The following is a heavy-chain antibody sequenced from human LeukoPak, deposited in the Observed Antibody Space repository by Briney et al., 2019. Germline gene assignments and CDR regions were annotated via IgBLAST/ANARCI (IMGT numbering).Heavy chain of an antibody. V-gene: IGHV4-34*01. Sequence: SETLSLTCAVYGGSFSGYYWSWIRRPPGKGLEWIGEINHSGSTNYNPSLKSRVTISVDTSKNQFSLKLSSVTAADTAVYYCACFNTGYRIDYWGQGTLVTVSS. J-gene: IGHJ4*02. CDR2: INHSGST. CDR1: GGSFSGYY. CDR3: ACFNTGYRIDY. D-gene: IGHD3-9*01.